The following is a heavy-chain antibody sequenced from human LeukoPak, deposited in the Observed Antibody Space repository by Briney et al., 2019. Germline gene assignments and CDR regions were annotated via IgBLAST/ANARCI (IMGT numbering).Heavy chain of an antibody. CDR2: ISSSSSTI. J-gene: IGHJ3*02. Sequence: GGSLRLSCAASGFTFSSYSMNWVRQAPGKGLEWVSYISSSSSTIYYADSVKGRFTISRDNSKNTLYLQMNSLRAEDTAVYYCAKDCCSSPRDAFDIWGQGTMVTVSS. CDR3: AKDCCSSPRDAFDI. CDR1: GFTFSSYS. D-gene: IGHD2-2*01. V-gene: IGHV3-48*01.